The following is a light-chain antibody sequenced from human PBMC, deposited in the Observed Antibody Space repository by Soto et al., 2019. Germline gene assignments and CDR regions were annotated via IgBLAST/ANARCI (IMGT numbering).Light chain of an antibody. J-gene: IGLJ1*01. Sequence: QSLLTQPPSVSGAPGQRVTISCTGSSSNIGAGYDVHWYQQLPGAAPKLLIYANNNRPSGVPDRFSGSKSDTSASLAITGLQAEDEADYYCQSYDSSLSRSYVFGTGTKLTVL. CDR1: SSNIGAGYD. CDR2: ANN. V-gene: IGLV1-40*01. CDR3: QSYDSSLSRSYV.